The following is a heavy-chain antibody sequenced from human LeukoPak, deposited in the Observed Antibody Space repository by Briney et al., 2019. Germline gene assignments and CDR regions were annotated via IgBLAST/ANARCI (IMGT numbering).Heavy chain of an antibody. CDR2: FSYSGST. Sequence: PSETLSLTCTVSGGSISTYYWIWIRQPPAKGLEWMGFFSYSGSTKYNPSLKSRVTMSVDTSKNQFSLKLSSVTAADTAVYYCARARDGHINNWFDPWGQGTLVTVSS. D-gene: IGHD5-24*01. J-gene: IGHJ5*02. V-gene: IGHV4-59*01. CDR3: ARARDGHINNWFDP. CDR1: GGSISTYY.